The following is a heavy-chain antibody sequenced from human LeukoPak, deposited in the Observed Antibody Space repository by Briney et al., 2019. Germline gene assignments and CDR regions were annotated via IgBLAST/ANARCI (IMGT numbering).Heavy chain of an antibody. V-gene: IGHV4-34*01. CDR3: APPPRLTTRFFS. J-gene: IGHJ4*02. D-gene: IGHD4-11*01. Sequence: PSETLSLTCAVYGGSFSGYYWSWIRQPPGKGLEWIGEINHSGSTNYNPSLKSRVTISVDTSKNQFSLKLSSVTAADTAVYYWAPPPRLTTRFFSGGQGTRVPVSS. CDR1: GGSFSGYY. CDR2: INHSGST.